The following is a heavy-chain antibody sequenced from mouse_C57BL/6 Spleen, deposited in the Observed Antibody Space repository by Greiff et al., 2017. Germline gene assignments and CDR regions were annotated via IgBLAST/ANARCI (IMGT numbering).Heavy chain of an antibody. Sequence: VQLVESGPELVKPGASVKLSCKASGYTFTSYDINWVKQRPGQGLEWIGWIYPRVGSTKYNEKFKGKATLTVDTSSSTAYMELHSLTSEDSAVYFCAREGATRYFDVWGTGTTVTVSS. CDR2: IYPRVGST. CDR3: AREGATRYFDV. J-gene: IGHJ1*03. CDR1: GYTFTSYD. D-gene: IGHD3-1*01. V-gene: IGHV1-85*01.